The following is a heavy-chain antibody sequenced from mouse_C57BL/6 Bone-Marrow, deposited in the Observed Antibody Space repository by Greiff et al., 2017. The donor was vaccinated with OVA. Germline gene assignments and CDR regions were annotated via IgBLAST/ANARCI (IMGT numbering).Heavy chain of an antibody. CDR1: GYTFTSYW. J-gene: IGHJ4*01. CDR3: ARRDYYSNLYYYARDD. D-gene: IGHD2-5*01. CDR2: IDPNSGGT. Sequence: QVQLQQPGAELVKPGASVKLSCKASGYTFTSYWMHWVKQRPGRGLEWIGRIDPNSGGTKYNEKFKSKATLTVDKPSSTAYMQISSLTSEDTAVYYGARRDYYSNLYYYARDDWGKGTSVTVSS. V-gene: IGHV1-72*01.